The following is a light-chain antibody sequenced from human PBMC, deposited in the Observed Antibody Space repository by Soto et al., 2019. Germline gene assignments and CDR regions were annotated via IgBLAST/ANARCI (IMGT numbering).Light chain of an antibody. J-gene: IGKJ2*01. CDR2: ATS. CDR1: QTVSNSY. V-gene: IGKV3-20*01. Sequence: EIVLTQSPGTLALSPGEIATLSCRASQTVSNSYLTWYQQKPGQAPRLLIFATSNSATGIPDRFSGSGSGKDFTLTISRLEPEDFAVYYCQQYGSSPQTFGQGTKLQIK. CDR3: QQYGSSPQT.